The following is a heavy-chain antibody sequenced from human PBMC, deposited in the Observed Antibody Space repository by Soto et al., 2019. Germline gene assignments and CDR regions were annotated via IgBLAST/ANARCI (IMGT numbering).Heavy chain of an antibody. CDR1: GASISNAAYS. CDR2: IYPSGMP. D-gene: IGHD5-18*01. V-gene: IGHV4-30-2*01. J-gene: IGHJ4*02. Sequence: SETLSLTCTVSGASISNAAYSWSWIRQPPGKGLEWIGYIYPSGMPFYNPSLRSRVTISIDRSNDQFSLNLKSVTAADTAVYYCARERGGYGLFDSWGQGTLVTVSS. CDR3: ARERGGYGLFDS.